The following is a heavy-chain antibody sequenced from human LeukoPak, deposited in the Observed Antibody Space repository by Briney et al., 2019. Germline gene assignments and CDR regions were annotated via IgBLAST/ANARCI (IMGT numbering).Heavy chain of an antibody. CDR1: GGSISSSSYY. Sequence: SKTLSLTCTVSGGSISSSSYYWGWIRQPPGKGLEWIGSIYYSGTTYYNPSLKSRVTISLDTSKNQFSLKLSSVTAADTAVYYCARVGVSSGYYSEPFDYWGQGTLVTVSS. CDR2: IYYSGTT. CDR3: ARVGVSSGYYSEPFDY. D-gene: IGHD3-22*01. J-gene: IGHJ4*02. V-gene: IGHV4-39*07.